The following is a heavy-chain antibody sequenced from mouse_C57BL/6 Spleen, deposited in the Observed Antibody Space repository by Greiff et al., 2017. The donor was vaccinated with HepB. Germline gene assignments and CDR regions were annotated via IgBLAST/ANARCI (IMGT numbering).Heavy chain of an antibody. CDR3: AKNGITTDAMDY. J-gene: IGHJ4*01. D-gene: IGHD1-1*01. V-gene: IGHV2-5*01. CDR1: GFSLTSYG. Sequence: VKLEESGPGLVQPSQSLSITCTVSGFSLTSYGVHWVRQSPGKGLEWLGVIWRGGSTDYNAAFMSRLSITKDNSKSQVFFKMNSLQADDTAIYYCAKNGITTDAMDYWGQGTSVTVSS. CDR2: IWRGGST.